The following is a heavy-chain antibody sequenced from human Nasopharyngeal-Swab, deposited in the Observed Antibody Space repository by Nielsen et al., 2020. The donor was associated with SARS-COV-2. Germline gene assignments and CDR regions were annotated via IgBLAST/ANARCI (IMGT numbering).Heavy chain of an antibody. Sequence: RQAPGKGLEWIGSIYYRGSNYYNPSLKSRGTIAVETSKNQCSLKLSSGTAADTAVYYCASYPLTFGGVWGSDAFDIWGQGTMVTVSS. CDR2: IYYRGSN. J-gene: IGHJ3*02. V-gene: IGHV4-39*01. D-gene: IGHD3-16*01. CDR3: ASYPLTFGGVWGSDAFDI.